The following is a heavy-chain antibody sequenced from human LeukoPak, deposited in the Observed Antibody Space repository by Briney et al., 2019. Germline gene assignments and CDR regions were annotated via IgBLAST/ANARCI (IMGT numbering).Heavy chain of an antibody. CDR3: ARPYYYDSRIDP. Sequence: SETLSLTCTVSGGSISSCDYYWSWIRQPPGKGLEWIGYTYYSGSTYYHPSLKNRVSISVDTSKNQFSLNLSSVTAADTSVYYCARPYYYDSRIDPWGQGTLVTVSS. D-gene: IGHD3-22*01. J-gene: IGHJ5*02. CDR1: GGSISSCDYY. CDR2: TYYSGST. V-gene: IGHV4-30-4*01.